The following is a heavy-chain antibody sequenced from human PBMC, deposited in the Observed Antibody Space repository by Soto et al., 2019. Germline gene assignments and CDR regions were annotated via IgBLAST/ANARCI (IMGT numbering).Heavy chain of an antibody. V-gene: IGHV1-69*06. CDR3: ARSRITFGGVIASYGMDV. CDR1: GGTFISYA. CDR2: SIPIFGTP. D-gene: IGHD3-16*02. J-gene: IGHJ6*02. Sequence: QVQLVQSGAEVKKPGSSVKVSCTASGGTFISYAFSWVRQAPGQGLEWMGGSIPIFGTPNYAQKFQGRVTITADKSTITAYMDLSSLRSEDAAVYYCARSRITFGGVIASYGMDVWGQSTTVTVSS.